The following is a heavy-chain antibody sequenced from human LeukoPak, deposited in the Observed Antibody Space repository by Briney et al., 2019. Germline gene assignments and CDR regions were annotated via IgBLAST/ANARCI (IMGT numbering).Heavy chain of an antibody. D-gene: IGHD6-13*01. CDR3: ARPPSSSWDYFDP. CDR1: GYIFTSYA. V-gene: IGHV1-46*01. Sequence: GASVKVSCKASGYIFTSYAMHWVRRAPGQGLEWMGIINPSGGTTNYAQKFQGRVTMTRDTSTSTVYMELSSLRSEDTAVYYCARPPSSSWDYFDPWGQGTLVTVSS. J-gene: IGHJ5*02. CDR2: INPSGGTT.